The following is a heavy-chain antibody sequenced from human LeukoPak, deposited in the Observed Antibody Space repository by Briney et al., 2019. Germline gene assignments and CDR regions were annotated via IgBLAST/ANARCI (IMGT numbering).Heavy chain of an antibody. D-gene: IGHD5-24*01. CDR3: AKKRDAFDI. CDR2: LTDSGGTT. V-gene: IGHV3-23*01. Sequence: GGSLRLSCVASGFTFGNYAMGWLHQAPGRRPEWVSSLTDSGGTTYYVDSVKGRFAISRDNSKNTLYLHMNSLRADDTAVYYCAKKRDAFDIWGQGTVVTVSS. J-gene: IGHJ3*02. CDR1: GFTFGNYA.